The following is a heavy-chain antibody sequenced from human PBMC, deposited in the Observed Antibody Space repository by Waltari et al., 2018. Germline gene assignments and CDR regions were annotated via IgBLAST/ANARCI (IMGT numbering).Heavy chain of an antibody. CDR3: ASNGSGSYYNL. CDR2: MNGDGSSI. J-gene: IGHJ4*02. V-gene: IGHV3-74*01. CDR1: EFTFRDYW. Sequence: EVQLVESGGGLVQPGGSLRLSCAASEFTFRDYWMHWVRQAAGKGLVWVSRMNGDGSSITYADSVKGRFTISRDNADNTLYLQMTSLRDEDTAIYYCASNGSGSYYNLWGQGTLVTVSS. D-gene: IGHD3-10*01.